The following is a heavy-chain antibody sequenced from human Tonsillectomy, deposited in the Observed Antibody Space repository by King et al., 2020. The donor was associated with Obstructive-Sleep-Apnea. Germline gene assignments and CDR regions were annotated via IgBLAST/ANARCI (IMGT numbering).Heavy chain of an antibody. CDR3: ARDVKEASEVLWSGEFSTDAFDI. CDR2: IWYEGSNK. D-gene: IGHD3-10*01. CDR1: GFTFSSYG. V-gene: IGHV3-33*01. Sequence: VQLVESGGGVVQPGRSLRLSCAASGFTFSSYGMHWVRQAPGKGLEWVAVIWYEGSNKYYADSVKGRFTISRDNSKNTLYLQMNSLRAEDTAVYYCARDVKEASEVLWSGEFSTDAFDIWGQGTMVTVSS. J-gene: IGHJ3*02.